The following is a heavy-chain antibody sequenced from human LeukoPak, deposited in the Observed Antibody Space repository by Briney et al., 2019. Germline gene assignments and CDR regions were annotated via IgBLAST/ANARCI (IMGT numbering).Heavy chain of an antibody. J-gene: IGHJ4*02. D-gene: IGHD6-13*01. V-gene: IGHV3-23*01. Sequence: AGGPLRLSCAASGFTFSSYAMSWVRQAPGKGLEWVSAISGSGGSTYYADSVKGRFTISRDNSKNTLYLQMNSLRAEDTAVYYCAKGTAAAAGPIDYWGQGTLVTVSS. CDR1: GFTFSSYA. CDR3: AKGTAAAAGPIDY. CDR2: ISGSGGST.